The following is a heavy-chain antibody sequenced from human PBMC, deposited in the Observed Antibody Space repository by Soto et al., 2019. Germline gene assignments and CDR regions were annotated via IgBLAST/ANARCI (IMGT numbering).Heavy chain of an antibody. CDR1: GFTFSTYA. J-gene: IGHJ6*02. V-gene: IGHV3-23*01. Sequence: PGGSLRLSCAASGFTFSTYAMTWVRQAPGKGLEWVSAISGSGDNTNYADSVKGRFTISRDNSKNTLFLQMNSLRAEDTAVYYCATRRDDSYYYYSMDVWGQGTTVTVSS. CDR2: ISGSGDNT. D-gene: IGHD2-21*02. CDR3: ATRRDDSYYYYSMDV.